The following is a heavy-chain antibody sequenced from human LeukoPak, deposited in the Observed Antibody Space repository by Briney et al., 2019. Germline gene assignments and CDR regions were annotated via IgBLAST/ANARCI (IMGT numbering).Heavy chain of an antibody. CDR2: INPNSGGT. CDR1: GYTFTGYY. CDR3: ARDLFWNDEAYYYYYMDV. J-gene: IGHJ6*03. V-gene: IGHV1-2*02. D-gene: IGHD1-1*01. Sequence: GASVTVSFTASGYTFTGYYMHWVRQAPGQGLEWMGWINPNSGGTNYAQKFQGRVTMTRDTSISTAYMELSRLRSDDTAVYYCARDLFWNDEAYYYYYMDVWGKGTTVTVSS.